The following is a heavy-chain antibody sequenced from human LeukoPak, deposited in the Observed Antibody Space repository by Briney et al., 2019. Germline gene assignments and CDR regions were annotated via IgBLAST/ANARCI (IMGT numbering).Heavy chain of an antibody. CDR3: ARMDYYYDSSGPGNYFDY. D-gene: IGHD3-22*01. Sequence: KPSETLSLPCTVSGGSISSYYWSWIRQPPGKGLEWIGYIYYSGSTNYNPSLTSRVTISVDTSKNQFSLRLSSLTAAATAVYYCARMDYYYDSSGPGNYFDYGGQGTLVTVSS. J-gene: IGHJ4*02. CDR2: IYYSGST. V-gene: IGHV4-59*01. CDR1: GGSISSYY.